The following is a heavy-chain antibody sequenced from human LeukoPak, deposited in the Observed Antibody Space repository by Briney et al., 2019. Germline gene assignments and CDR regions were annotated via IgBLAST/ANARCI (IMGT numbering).Heavy chain of an antibody. CDR3: ARIGEDGMDV. V-gene: IGHV3-48*03. CDR2: ISSSGSTI. J-gene: IGHJ6*04. CDR1: GFTFSSYE. Sequence: GGSLRLSCAASGFTFSSYEMNWVRQAPGKGLEWVSYISSSGSTIYYAHSVKGRFTISRAHAKNSLYPQMNSLRAEDTAVYYCARIGEDGMDVWGKGTTVTVSS.